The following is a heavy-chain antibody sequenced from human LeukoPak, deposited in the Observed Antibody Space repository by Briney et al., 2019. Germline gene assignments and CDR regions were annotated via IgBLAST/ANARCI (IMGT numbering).Heavy chain of an antibody. D-gene: IGHD3-16*01. V-gene: IGHV3-33*01. Sequence: PGGSLRLSCAASGFNLRNQVLHCVRQRPGKGLEGRAVINYEGNNRYYADSEKGRFTISKDSSANTPYLQMYNRRADDTAMYYCARWGGRRQFYFDYWGQRTLATV. CDR2: INYEGNNR. CDR3: ARWGGRRQFYFDY. CDR1: GFNLRNQV. J-gene: IGHJ4*02.